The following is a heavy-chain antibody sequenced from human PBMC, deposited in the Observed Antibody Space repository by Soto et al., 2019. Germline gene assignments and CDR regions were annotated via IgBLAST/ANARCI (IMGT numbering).Heavy chain of an antibody. J-gene: IGHJ4*02. CDR2: IYYSGST. Sequence: QLQLQESGPGLVQPSETLSLTCTVSGGSISSSSYYWGWIRQPPGKGLEWIGSIYYSGSTYYNPSLKSRVTISVDTSKNQFSLKLSSVTAADTAVYYCALLAYCGGDCLPYYFDYWGQGTLVTVSS. D-gene: IGHD2-21*02. CDR1: GGSISSSSYY. V-gene: IGHV4-39*01. CDR3: ALLAYCGGDCLPYYFDY.